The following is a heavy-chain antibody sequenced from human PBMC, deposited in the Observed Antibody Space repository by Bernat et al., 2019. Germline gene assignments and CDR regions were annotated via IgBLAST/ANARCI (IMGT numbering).Heavy chain of an antibody. V-gene: IGHV3-23*01. Sequence: EVQLLESGGGLVQPGGSLRLSCAASGFTFSSYAMSWVRQAPGKGLEWVSAISGSGGSTYYADSVKGRVTISGDNSKNTLYLQMISLRAEDTAVYYCAKVQPCGIAAAGTNYYGMEVWGQGTTVTVSS. D-gene: IGHD6-13*01. CDR2: ISGSGGST. J-gene: IGHJ6*02. CDR3: AKVQPCGIAAAGTNYYGMEV. CDR1: GFTFSSYA.